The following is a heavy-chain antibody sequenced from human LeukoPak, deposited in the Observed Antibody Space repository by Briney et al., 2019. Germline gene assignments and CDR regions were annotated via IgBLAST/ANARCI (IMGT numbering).Heavy chain of an antibody. J-gene: IGHJ3*02. CDR1: GGSISSSSYY. D-gene: IGHD4-17*01. Sequence: SETLSLTCTVSGGSISSSSYYWGWFRQPPGKGLECVGSIYYTEGAYYNPSLKSRVAISMDTSKNQFSLKVSSVTAADTAVYYCARSNGDALDDAFDIWGQGTMVTVSS. V-gene: IGHV4-39*07. CDR2: IYYTEGA. CDR3: ARSNGDALDDAFDI.